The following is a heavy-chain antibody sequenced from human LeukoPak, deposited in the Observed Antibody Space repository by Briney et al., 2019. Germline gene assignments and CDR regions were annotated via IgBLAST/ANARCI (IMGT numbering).Heavy chain of an antibody. J-gene: IGHJ4*02. CDR1: GFTFSSYW. Sequence: PGGSLRLSCAASGFTFSSYWMTWVPQAPGKGLEWVANIKHNGDELNYVDSVEDRFTISRDNAKNSLYLHMTSLRAEDTAVYYCARESRTFDSWGQGTLVTVSS. CDR3: ARESRTFDS. CDR2: IKHNGDEL. V-gene: IGHV3-7*01.